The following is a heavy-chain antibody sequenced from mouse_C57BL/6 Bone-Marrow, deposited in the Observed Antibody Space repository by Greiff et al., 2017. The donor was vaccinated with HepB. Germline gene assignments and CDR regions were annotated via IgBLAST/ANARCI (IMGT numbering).Heavy chain of an antibody. CDR3: ARKGNSWFAY. CDR1: GYTFTSYG. V-gene: IGHV1-81*01. Sequence: VQLQQSGAELARPGASVKLSFKASGYTFTSYGISWVKQRTGQGLEWIGEIYPRSGNTYYNEKFKGKATLTADKSSSTAYMELRSLTSEDSAVYFCARKGNSWFAYWGQGTLVTVSA. D-gene: IGHD2-1*01. CDR2: IYPRSGNT. J-gene: IGHJ3*01.